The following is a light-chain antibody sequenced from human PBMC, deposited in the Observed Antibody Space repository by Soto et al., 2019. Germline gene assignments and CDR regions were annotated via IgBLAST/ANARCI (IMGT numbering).Light chain of an antibody. CDR3: QQLNSYPWT. CDR1: QGISSY. CDR2: AAS. V-gene: IGKV1-9*01. J-gene: IGKJ1*01. Sequence: DIQLTQSPSFLSASVGDRVTLTCRASQGISSYLAWYQQKPGKAPKLLIYAASTLQSGVPSRFSGSGSGTEFTLTISSLQLEDFATYYCQQLNSYPWTFGQGTKVEIK.